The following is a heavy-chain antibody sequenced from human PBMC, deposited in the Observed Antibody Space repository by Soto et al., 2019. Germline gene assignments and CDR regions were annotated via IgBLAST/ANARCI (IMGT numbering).Heavy chain of an antibody. D-gene: IGHD1-26*01. V-gene: IGHV4-38-2*02. Sequence: PSETLSLTCAFSVYSISSGYYWGWIRQPPGKGLEWIGSIYHSGSTYYNPSLKSRVTISVDTSKNQFSLKLSSVTAADTAVYYCAREFWEWELISLGYYYGMEVWGQGTTVNVSS. CDR1: VYSISSGYY. J-gene: IGHJ6*01. CDR3: AREFWEWELISLGYYYGMEV. CDR2: IYHSGST.